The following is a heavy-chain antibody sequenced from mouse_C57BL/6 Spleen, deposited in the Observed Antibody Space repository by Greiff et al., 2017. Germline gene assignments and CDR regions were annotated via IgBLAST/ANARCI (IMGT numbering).Heavy chain of an antibody. D-gene: IGHD2-4*01. CDR3: ERGLRPPYFDY. CDR2: IDPSDSET. V-gene: IGHV1-52*01. Sequence: QVQLQQPGAELVRPGSSVKLSCKASGYTFTSYWMHWVKQRPIQGLEWIGNIDPSDSETHYNQKFKDKATLTVDKSSSTAYMQLSSLTSEDSAVYYSERGLRPPYFDYWGQGTTLTVAS. J-gene: IGHJ2*01. CDR1: GYTFTSYW.